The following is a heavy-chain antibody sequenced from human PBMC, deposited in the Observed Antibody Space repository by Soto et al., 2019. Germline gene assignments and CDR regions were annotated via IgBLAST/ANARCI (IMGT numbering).Heavy chain of an antibody. CDR2: IYYSGST. D-gene: IGHD3-10*01. J-gene: IGHJ4*02. Sequence: SETLSLTCTVSGGSISSGGYYWSWIRQHPGKGLEWIGYIYYSGSTYYNPSLKSRVTISVDTSKNQFSLKLSSVTAADTAVYYCARARTGGSGSYPYFDYWGQGTLVTVSS. CDR3: ARARTGGSGSYPYFDY. CDR1: GGSISSGGYY. V-gene: IGHV4-31*03.